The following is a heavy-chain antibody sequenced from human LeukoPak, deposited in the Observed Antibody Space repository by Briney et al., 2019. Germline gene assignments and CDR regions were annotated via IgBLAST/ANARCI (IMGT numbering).Heavy chain of an antibody. CDR3: ARGTTAYYYYYYYMDV. J-gene: IGHJ6*03. CDR2: IYYSGST. CDR1: GGSIRRYY. Sequence: SETLPLTCTVSGGSIRRYYWRWIRQPPGKGLEWIGYIYYSGSTNYNPSLKSRVTISVDTSKNQFSLKLSSVTAADTAVYYCARGTTAYYYYYYYMDVWGKGTTVTVSS. V-gene: IGHV4-59*01. D-gene: IGHD4-17*01.